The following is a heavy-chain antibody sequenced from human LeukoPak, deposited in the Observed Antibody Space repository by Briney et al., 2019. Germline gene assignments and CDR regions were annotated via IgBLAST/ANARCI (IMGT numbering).Heavy chain of an antibody. Sequence: GGSLRLSCAASGFTFSSYAMSWVRQAPGKGLEWVSAISGSGGSTYYADSVKGRFTISRDNSKNTLYLQMNSLRAEDTAVYYCARVLRNFDWLYYFDYWGQGTLVTVSS. CDR3: ARVLRNFDWLYYFDY. V-gene: IGHV3-23*01. CDR1: GFTFSSYA. CDR2: ISGSGGST. D-gene: IGHD3-9*01. J-gene: IGHJ4*02.